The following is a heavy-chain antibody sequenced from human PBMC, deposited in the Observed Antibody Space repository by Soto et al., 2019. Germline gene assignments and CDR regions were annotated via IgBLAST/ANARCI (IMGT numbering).Heavy chain of an antibody. D-gene: IGHD3-10*01. V-gene: IGHV3-48*02. CDR2: ISRSSTGI. Sequence: EVPLVESGGGLVQPGGSLRLSCAASGFTFSLYSMSWVRQAPGKGLEWVSYISRSSTGIHYADSVKGRFTISRDDVTSSMHLQMNSLRDGDTAVYYRARAVTWGLDVWGQGTTVSISS. CDR3: ARAVTWGLDV. J-gene: IGHJ6*01. CDR1: GFTFSLYS.